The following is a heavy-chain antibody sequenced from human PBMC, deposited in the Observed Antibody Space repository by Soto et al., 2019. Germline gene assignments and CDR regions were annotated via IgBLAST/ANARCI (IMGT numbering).Heavy chain of an antibody. CDR1: GGSISSYY. CDR3: ARDSGVAGTDYYYYGMDV. D-gene: IGHD6-19*01. J-gene: IGHJ6*02. Sequence: SPTCTVSGGSISSYYRSWIRQPPGKRREWLEYIYISGSTNYNTSLASRVNISVDTSKNQFSLNLSSVTAAVAAVYYCARDSGVAGTDYYYYGMDVWGQGTTVTVSS. CDR2: IYISGST. V-gene: IGHV4-59*01.